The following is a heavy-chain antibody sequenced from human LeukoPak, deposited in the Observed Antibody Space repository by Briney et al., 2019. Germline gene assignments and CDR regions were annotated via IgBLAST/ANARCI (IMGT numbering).Heavy chain of an antibody. CDR1: GFTFGSYA. D-gene: IGHD4-17*01. V-gene: IGHV3-30*04. CDR2: ISYHGKSE. CDR3: ARDSVTTGFYFGH. Sequence: PGGSLRLSCAASGFTFGSYALHWVRQAPGKGLEWVAFISYHGKSENYADSVKGRFTISRDISKNMLYLQMNSLRPEDTAVYYCARDSVTTGFYFGHWGQGTLVTVSS. J-gene: IGHJ4*02.